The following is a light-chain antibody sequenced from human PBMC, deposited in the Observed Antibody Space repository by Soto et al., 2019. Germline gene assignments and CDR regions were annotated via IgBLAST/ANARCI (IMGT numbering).Light chain of an antibody. J-gene: IGKJ1*01. CDR2: GAS. Sequence: EIMISQSPSTLSVSPGERATLSCRASQSVSSNLAWYRQKPGQAPRLLIYGASSRATGIPDRFSGSGSGTDFALTISRLEPEDFAVYYCQQYGSSPWTFGQGTKVDIK. CDR3: QQYGSSPWT. CDR1: QSVSSN. V-gene: IGKV3-20*01.